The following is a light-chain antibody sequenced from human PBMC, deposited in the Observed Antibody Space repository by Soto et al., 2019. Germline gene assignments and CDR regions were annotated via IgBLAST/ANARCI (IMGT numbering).Light chain of an antibody. Sequence: DIQMTQSPSSLFPSVRDRVTLTCRAGQSISSYVNWYQQKPGKAARLLIYVASSLQSGGPSRFSGSRSGTDFTLTISSLQPEDFATYYCQQSYSTPWTFGQGTKVDIK. CDR2: VAS. CDR3: QQSYSTPWT. V-gene: IGKV1-39*01. CDR1: QSISSY. J-gene: IGKJ1*01.